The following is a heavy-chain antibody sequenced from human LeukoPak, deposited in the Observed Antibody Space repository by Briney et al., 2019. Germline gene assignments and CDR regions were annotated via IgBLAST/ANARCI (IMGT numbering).Heavy chain of an antibody. CDR1: GGSISSYY. Sequence: SETLSLTCTVSGGSISSYYWSWIRQPAGKGLEWIGRIYTSGSTNYNPSLKSRVTMSVDTSKNQFSLKLSSVTAADTAVYYCARVSVTTVTKYIDYWGQGTLVTVSS. V-gene: IGHV4-4*07. D-gene: IGHD4-17*01. CDR3: ARVSVTTVTKYIDY. CDR2: IYTSGST. J-gene: IGHJ4*02.